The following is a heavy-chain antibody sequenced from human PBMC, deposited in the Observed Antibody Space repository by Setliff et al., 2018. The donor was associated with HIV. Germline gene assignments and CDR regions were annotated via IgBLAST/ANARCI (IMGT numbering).Heavy chain of an antibody. CDR3: AGGYYDSSGYYWYFDL. V-gene: IGHV4-34*01. J-gene: IGHJ2*01. D-gene: IGHD3-22*01. CDR1: GGSFSGYY. CDR2: INHSGST. Sequence: KTSETLSLTCAVYGGSFSGYYWNWIRQPPGKGLEWIGEINHSGSTNYNPSLKSRVTISVDTSKNQFSLKLSSVAAADTAVYYCAGGYYDSSGYYWYFDLWGRGTLVTVSS.